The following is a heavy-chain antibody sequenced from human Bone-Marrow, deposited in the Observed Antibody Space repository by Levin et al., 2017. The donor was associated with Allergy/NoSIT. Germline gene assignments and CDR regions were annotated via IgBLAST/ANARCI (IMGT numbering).Heavy chain of an antibody. CDR1: GYRFTGYD. V-gene: IGHV1-8*01. D-gene: IGHD2-2*01. J-gene: IGHJ6*02. CDR2: MNPDSGDT. Sequence: GESLKISCKASGYRFTGYDINWVRQSPGQGLEWIGWMNPDSGDTGYAQKFQGRVILTRNISISTSYMDLSSLTSEDTAVYYCASAVLIPAAPSLYHYGMDVWGQGTTVTVSS. CDR3: ASAVLIPAAPSLYHYGMDV.